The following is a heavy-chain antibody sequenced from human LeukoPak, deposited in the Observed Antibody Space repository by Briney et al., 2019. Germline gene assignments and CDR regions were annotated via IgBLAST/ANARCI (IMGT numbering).Heavy chain of an antibody. J-gene: IGHJ6*02. V-gene: IGHV3-53*01. CDR2: IYRGDTTT. Sequence: GGSLRLSCAASGFTVSNNFMSWVRQAPGKGLERVSVIYRGDTTTYYADSVQGRFTISRDNSKNTVYLQMNSLRAEDTAMYYCARDSGPSALDVWGQGTTVTVSS. D-gene: IGHD2-8*02. CDR1: GFTVSNNF. CDR3: ARDSGPSALDV.